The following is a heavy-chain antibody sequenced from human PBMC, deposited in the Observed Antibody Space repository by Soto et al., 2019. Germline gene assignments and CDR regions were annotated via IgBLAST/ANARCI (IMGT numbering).Heavy chain of an antibody. J-gene: IGHJ4*02. V-gene: IGHV4-59*12. Sequence: PSETLSLTCTVSGGSISRYYWSWIRQPPGKGLEWIGHIYYSGSTNYNPSLKSRVTISVDTSKNQFSLKLSSVTAADTAVYYCARVTFGGVIVYWGQGTLVTVSS. CDR3: ARVTFGGVIVY. CDR1: GGSISRYY. CDR2: IYYSGST. D-gene: IGHD3-16*02.